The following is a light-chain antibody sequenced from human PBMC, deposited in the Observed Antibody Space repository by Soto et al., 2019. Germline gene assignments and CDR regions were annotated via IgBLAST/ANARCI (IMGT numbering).Light chain of an antibody. CDR1: QGISNW. CDR2: SAY. V-gene: IGKV1-12*01. Sequence: DIQMTQSPSSVSASVGDRVTITCRASQGISNWLAWYQQQPVKAPNLLISSAYTLQSGVPSRFSGGGSGTHFTLIISSLQPEDFATYYCQQTNTFLPLTFGGGTKVEIK. J-gene: IGKJ4*01. CDR3: QQTNTFLPLT.